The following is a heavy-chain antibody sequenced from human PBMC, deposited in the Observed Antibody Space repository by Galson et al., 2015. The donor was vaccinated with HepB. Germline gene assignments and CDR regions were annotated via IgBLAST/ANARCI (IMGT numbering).Heavy chain of an antibody. V-gene: IGHV1-69*13. D-gene: IGHD3-16*02. J-gene: IGHJ4*02. CDR3: ARTRGDYIWGSYHLFDY. CDR1: GGTFSSYA. Sequence: SVKVSCKASGGTFSSYAISWVRQAPGQGLEWMGGIIPIFGTADYAQKFQGRVTITADESTSTAYMELSSLRSEDTAVYYCARTRGDYIWGSYHLFDYWGQGTLVTVSS. CDR2: IIPIFGTA.